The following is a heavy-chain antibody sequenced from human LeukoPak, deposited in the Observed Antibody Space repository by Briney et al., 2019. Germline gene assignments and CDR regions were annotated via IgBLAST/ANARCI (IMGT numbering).Heavy chain of an antibody. J-gene: IGHJ4*02. Sequence: GGSLRLSCAASGFTFSSYTMNWVRQAPGKGLEWVSSINSSSSYIYYSDSVKGRFTIYRDNAKNSLFLRTNSLRAEDTAVYYCTRDLEMYYFDYWGQGTLVTVSS. CDR2: INSSSSYI. V-gene: IGHV3-21*01. D-gene: IGHD5-24*01. CDR3: TRDLEMYYFDY. CDR1: GFTFSSYT.